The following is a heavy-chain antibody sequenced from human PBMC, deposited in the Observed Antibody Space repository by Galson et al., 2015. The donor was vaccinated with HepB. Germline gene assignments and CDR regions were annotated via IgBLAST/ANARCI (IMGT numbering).Heavy chain of an antibody. CDR1: GFTFSDSA. D-gene: IGHD1-26*01. Sequence: SLRLSCAASGFTFSDSAMHWVRQASGKGLEWVGRIRSKANSYATAYAASVKGRFTISRDDSKNTAYLQMNSLKTEDTAVYYCTRLDAVGATRGDYWGQGTLVTVSS. J-gene: IGHJ4*02. CDR3: TRLDAVGATRGDY. CDR2: IRSKANSYAT. V-gene: IGHV3-73*01.